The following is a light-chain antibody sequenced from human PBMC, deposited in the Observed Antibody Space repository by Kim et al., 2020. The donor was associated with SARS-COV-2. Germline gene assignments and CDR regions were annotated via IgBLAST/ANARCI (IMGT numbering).Light chain of an antibody. CDR2: EIS. J-gene: IGKJ2*03. CDR1: LGLHHADGRPS. V-gene: IGKV2D-29*01. Sequence: QPASISCKPSLGLHHADGRPSFYWSLQKPVQAPQLLIYEISNRISGVTDRFSGSGSGTDFTLKISRVEADYVGVDYCMQSIERWSFGQGTKLEI. CDR3: MQSIERWS.